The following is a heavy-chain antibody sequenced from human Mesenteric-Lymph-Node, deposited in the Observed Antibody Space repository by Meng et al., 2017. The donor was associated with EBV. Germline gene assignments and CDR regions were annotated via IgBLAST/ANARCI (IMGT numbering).Heavy chain of an antibody. V-gene: IGHV3-30-3*01. CDR3: VRERTGYYAEY. CDR2: ISYDGSNA. J-gene: IGHJ4*02. Sequence: QVQLGGFGGGVVQPGRALRLSCAVSGFRFSEYAMHWVRQAPGKGLEWVAFISYDGSNANYADSVKGRFTISRDSSKNTLYLQMNSLRAEDTAVYYCVRERTGYYAEYWGQGTLVTVSS. D-gene: IGHD3/OR15-3a*01. CDR1: GFRFSEYA.